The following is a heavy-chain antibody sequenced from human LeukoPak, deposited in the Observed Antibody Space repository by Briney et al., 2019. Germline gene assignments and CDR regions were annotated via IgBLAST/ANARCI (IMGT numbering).Heavy chain of an antibody. J-gene: IGHJ5*02. Sequence: SQTLSLTCAISGDSVSSNSAAWNWIRQSPSRGLEWLGRTYYRSKWYNDYAVSVKSRITINPDTSKNQFSLQLNSVTPEDTAVYYCARNFAYGDYVGMNWFDPWGQGTLVTVSS. CDR2: TYYRSKWYN. CDR1: GDSVSSNSAA. CDR3: ARNFAYGDYVGMNWFDP. D-gene: IGHD4-17*01. V-gene: IGHV6-1*01.